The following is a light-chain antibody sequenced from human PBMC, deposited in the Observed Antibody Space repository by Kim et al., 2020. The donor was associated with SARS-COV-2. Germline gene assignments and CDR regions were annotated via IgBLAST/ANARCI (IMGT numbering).Light chain of an antibody. CDR1: QKFSSRY. CDR2: GAS. CDR3: QQYGSSPPFT. J-gene: IGKJ2*01. V-gene: IGKV3-20*01. Sequence: SPGERAVLSCRASQKFSSRYLAWYQQKPGQAPKVLIHGASSRATDIPDRFSGSGSGADFTLTISRLEPDDFAVYYWQQYGSSPPFTFGQGTKLEI.